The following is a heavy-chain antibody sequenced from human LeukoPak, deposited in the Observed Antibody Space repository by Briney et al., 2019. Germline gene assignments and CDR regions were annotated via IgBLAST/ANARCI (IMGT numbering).Heavy chain of an antibody. D-gene: IGHD1-26*01. CDR2: FDPEDGET. CDR1: GYTLTELS. CDR3: ATWELIKGYYFDY. Sequence: ASVKVSCKVSGYTLTELSMHWVRQAPGKGLEWMGGFDPEDGETIYARKFQGRVTMTEDTSTDTAYMELSSLRSEDTAVYYCATWELIKGYYFDYWGQGTLVTVSS. J-gene: IGHJ4*02. V-gene: IGHV1-24*01.